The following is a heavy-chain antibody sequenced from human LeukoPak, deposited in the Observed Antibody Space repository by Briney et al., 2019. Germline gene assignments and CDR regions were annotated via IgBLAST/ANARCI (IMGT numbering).Heavy chain of an antibody. V-gene: IGHV3-21*01. CDR1: GFNLNSYM. Sequence: SGGSLRLSCSASGFNLNSYMLNWVRQAPGKGLEWVSSISSTGSYIYYADAVKGRCTISRDNPGNVMYLQMDSLPADDTAVYYCTRVAQSGPTGWFDPWGQGTLVTVSS. CDR2: ISSTGSYI. CDR3: TRVAQSGPTGWFDP. D-gene: IGHD1-1*01. J-gene: IGHJ5*02.